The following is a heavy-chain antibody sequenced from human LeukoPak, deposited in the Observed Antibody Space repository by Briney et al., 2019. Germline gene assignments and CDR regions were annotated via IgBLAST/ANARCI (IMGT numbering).Heavy chain of an antibody. V-gene: IGHV4-59*01. CDR1: GGSISSYY. J-gene: IGHJ5*02. Sequence: SETLSLTCTVSGGSISSYYWSWIRQPPGKGLEWIGYIYYSGSTNYNPSLKSRVTISVDTSKNQFSLKLSSVTAADTAVYYCASTYGSEYNWFDPWGQGTLVTVSS. CDR3: ASTYGSEYNWFDP. CDR2: IYYSGST. D-gene: IGHD3-10*01.